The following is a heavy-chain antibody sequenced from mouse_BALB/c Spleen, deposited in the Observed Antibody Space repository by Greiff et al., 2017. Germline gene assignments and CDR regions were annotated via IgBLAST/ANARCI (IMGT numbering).Heavy chain of an antibody. CDR1: GFNFTDSY. CDR3: ARSDYPYFDD. J-gene: IGHJ1*01. Sequence: VQLKESGAELVKPGASVKLSCTASGFNFTDSYMHWVKQRPEQGLEWIGRIDPAYGNTKYDPKFQGKATITADTSSNTAYLQLSSLTSEDTAVYYCARSDYPYFDDWGAGTTVTVSA. CDR2: IDPAYGNT. V-gene: IGHV14-3*02. D-gene: IGHD1-1*02.